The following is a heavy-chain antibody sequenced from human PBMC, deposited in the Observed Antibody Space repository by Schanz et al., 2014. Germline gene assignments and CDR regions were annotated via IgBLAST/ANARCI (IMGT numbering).Heavy chain of an antibody. CDR3: ARGASRDYFAMDV. J-gene: IGHJ6*02. V-gene: IGHV3-74*02. CDR1: RFTFSSYA. Sequence: EVQLVESGGGLVQPGGSLRLSCAASRFTFSSYAMSWVRQPPGKGLLWVSRVSRDGSETTYVDSVRGRFTISRDTAKNTVFLQMNNLRAEDTAVYYCARGASRDYFAMDVWGQGTTVTVSS. CDR2: VSRDGSET.